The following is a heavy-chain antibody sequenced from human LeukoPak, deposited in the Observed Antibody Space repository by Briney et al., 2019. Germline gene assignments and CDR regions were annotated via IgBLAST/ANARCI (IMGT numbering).Heavy chain of an antibody. V-gene: IGHV4-59*01. Sequence: SETLSLTCTVSGGSISSYYWSWIRQPPGKGLEWIGYIYYSGSTNYNPSLKSRVTISVDTSKNQFSLKLSSVTAADTAVYYCARLTEYSSGWLYAFHIWGQGTTVTVSS. J-gene: IGHJ6*02. D-gene: IGHD6-19*01. CDR1: GGSISSYY. CDR2: IYYSGST. CDR3: ARLTEYSSGWLYAFHI.